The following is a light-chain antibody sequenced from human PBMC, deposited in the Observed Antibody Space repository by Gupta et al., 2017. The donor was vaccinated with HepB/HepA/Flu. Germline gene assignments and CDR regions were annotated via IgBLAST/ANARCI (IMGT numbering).Light chain of an antibody. CDR3: QQYYGTPWT. J-gene: IGKJ1*01. Sequence: DIVMTPSPDSLAVSLGERATIKCKSSQSVLHTYINKEYLAWYQQKSGQPPKLLIYWASTRESGVPDRFSGSVSVTEFTLTINSLQAEDVAVYYCQQYYGTPWTFGQGTRVEI. V-gene: IGKV4-1*01. CDR1: QSVLHTYINKEY. CDR2: WAS.